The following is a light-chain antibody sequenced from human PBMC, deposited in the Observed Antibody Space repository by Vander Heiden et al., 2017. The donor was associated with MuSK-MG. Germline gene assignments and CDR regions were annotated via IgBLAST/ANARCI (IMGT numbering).Light chain of an antibody. CDR2: DAS. V-gene: IGKV1-5*01. Sequence: DIQMTQSPSTLSASVGDRVTITCRASQSISSWLAWYQQKPGKAPQRLIYDASSMESGVPSRFSGSGSGTEFTLTISSRQPDDFATYYCQQDKSYSPWTFGQGTKVEIK. CDR3: QQDKSYSPWT. J-gene: IGKJ1*01. CDR1: QSISSW.